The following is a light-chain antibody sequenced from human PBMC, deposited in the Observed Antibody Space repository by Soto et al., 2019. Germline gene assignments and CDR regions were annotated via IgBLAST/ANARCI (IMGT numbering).Light chain of an antibody. V-gene: IGKV1-5*03. CDR3: QHYNSYSEA. CDR1: QTISSW. Sequence: DIHMTQSPSTLSGSVGNMFTITCRASQTISSWLAWYQQKPGKAPKLLIYKASTLKSGVPSRFRGSGSGTEFTLTISSPKPDDFATYYCQHYNSYSEAFGQGTKVDIK. J-gene: IGKJ1*01. CDR2: KAS.